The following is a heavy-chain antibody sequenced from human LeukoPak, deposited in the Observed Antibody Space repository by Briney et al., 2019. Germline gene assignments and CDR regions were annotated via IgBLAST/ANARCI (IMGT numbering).Heavy chain of an antibody. CDR1: SGSISGYY. CDR2: VHYSGHT. J-gene: IGHJ4*02. V-gene: IGHV4-59*01. CDR3: ARHSSGWHLDH. Sequence: SETLSLTCSVSSGSISGYYWSWIRQPPGKGLEWIGYVHYSGHTDCNPSLRSRVTMSVDTSKNQFSLRLNSVTAADSAVYFCARHSSGWHLDHWGQGTLVTVSS. D-gene: IGHD6-19*01.